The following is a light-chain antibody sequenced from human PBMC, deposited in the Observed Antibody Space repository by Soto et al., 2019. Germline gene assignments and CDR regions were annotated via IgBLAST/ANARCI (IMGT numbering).Light chain of an antibody. CDR3: HQYNGWPRT. V-gene: IGKV3-15*01. CDR2: GTS. Sequence: ELVVTQSPVTMSVSPWERATFSCMARQNISSSLGWYQQKPGQGPSLLIYGTSSRPGGVPARFSGGGSGTEFTLTITSLQSEDFAVYYCHQYNGWPRTFGQGTKVDIK. J-gene: IGKJ1*01. CDR1: QNISSS.